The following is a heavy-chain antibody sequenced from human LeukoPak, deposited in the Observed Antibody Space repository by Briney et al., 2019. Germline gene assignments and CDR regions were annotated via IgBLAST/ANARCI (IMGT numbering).Heavy chain of an antibody. CDR3: AKDTTPPKAGFDY. J-gene: IGHJ4*02. D-gene: IGHD1-14*01. CDR2: IRYDGSNK. CDR1: GFTFSSYG. Sequence: GGSLRLSCAASGFTFSSYGMHWVRQAPGKGLEWVAFIRYDGSNKYYADSVKGRFTISRDNSKNTLYLQMNSLRAEDTAVYYCAKDTTPPKAGFDYWGQGTLVTVSS. V-gene: IGHV3-30*02.